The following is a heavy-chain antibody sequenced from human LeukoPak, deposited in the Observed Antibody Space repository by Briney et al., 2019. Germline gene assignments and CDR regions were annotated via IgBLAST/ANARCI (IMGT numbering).Heavy chain of an antibody. CDR2: LKEDGSEK. J-gene: IGHJ3*02. CDR3: ARDPSSDAFGI. Sequence: GGSLRLSCAGSGFTLSNYWMTWVRQAPGKGLEWVANLKEDGSEKYYVDSVKGRFTISRDNAKNSLYLQMNSLRAEDTAVYYCARDPSSDAFGIWGQGTMVTVSS. V-gene: IGHV3-7*05. CDR1: GFTLSNYW.